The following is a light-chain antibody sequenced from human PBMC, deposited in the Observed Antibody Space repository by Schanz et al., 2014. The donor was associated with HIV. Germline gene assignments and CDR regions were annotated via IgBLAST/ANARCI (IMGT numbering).Light chain of an antibody. CDR2: GDS. J-gene: IGLJ7*01. CDR1: SSNVGAGFD. V-gene: IGLV1-40*01. CDR3: STFSGSSTL. Sequence: QSVLTQPPSVSGAPGQRVTIPCSGSSSNVGAGFDVHWYQQALGKAPTLLIYGDSNRPSGVPDRFSGSKSGTSASLAITGLQAEDEAHYYCSTFSGSSTLFGGGTQLTVL.